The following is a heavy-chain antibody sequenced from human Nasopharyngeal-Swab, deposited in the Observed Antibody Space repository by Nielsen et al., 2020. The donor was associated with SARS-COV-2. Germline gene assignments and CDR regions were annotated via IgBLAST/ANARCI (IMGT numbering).Heavy chain of an antibody. CDR1: GFTFSSYW. CDR2: ISGSGGST. J-gene: IGHJ6*02. CDR3: ASPFGVPGYYYYGMDV. D-gene: IGHD3-3*01. Sequence: GESLKISCAASGFTFSSYWMSWVRQAPGKGLEWVSAISGSGGSTYYADSVKGRFTISRDNSKNTLYLQMNSLRAEDTAVYYCASPFGVPGYYYYGMDVWGQGTTVTVSS. V-gene: IGHV3-23*01.